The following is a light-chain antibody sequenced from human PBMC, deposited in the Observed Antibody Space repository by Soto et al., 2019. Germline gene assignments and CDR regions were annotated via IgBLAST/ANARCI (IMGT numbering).Light chain of an antibody. CDR3: QHYEPLPLT. Sequence: DIQMTQSPSSLSASVGDRVTITCRASLAISHYVNWDQQKPGKAPKLLLSDASNVQTGVPSRFSGTASVSDFTFTVSSLQPEDIARYYCQHYEPLPLTVGGGTNVEIK. CDR2: DAS. J-gene: IGKJ4*01. CDR1: LAISHY. V-gene: IGKV1-33*01.